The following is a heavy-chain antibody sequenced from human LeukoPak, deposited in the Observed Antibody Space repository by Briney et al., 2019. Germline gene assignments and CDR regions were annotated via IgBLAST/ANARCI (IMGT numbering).Heavy chain of an antibody. CDR1: GFIFRNYA. V-gene: IGHV3-23*01. CDR2: ISANGGGT. J-gene: IGHJ4*02. Sequence: GGSLRLSCGASGFIFRNYAMSWVRQAPGEGLEWVSGISANGGGTYYADSVKGRFTISRDNSKNTLYLQMNSLRAEDTAVYYCAKSPYGDEGYWGQGTLVTVSS. D-gene: IGHD4-17*01. CDR3: AKSPYGDEGY.